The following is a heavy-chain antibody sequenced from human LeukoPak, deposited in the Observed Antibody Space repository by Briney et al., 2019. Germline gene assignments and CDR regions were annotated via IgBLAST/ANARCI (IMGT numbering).Heavy chain of an antibody. J-gene: IGHJ4*02. CDR2: INPSGGST. CDR1: GYTFTSYY. V-gene: IGHV1-46*01. D-gene: IGHD3-16*01. CDR3: ARDIGPVWGSYSDY. Sequence: ASVQVSCKASGYTFTSYYMHWVRQTPGQGLEWMGIINPSGGSTSYAQKFQGRVTMTRDTSTSTVYMELSSLGSEDTAVYYCARDIGPVWGSYSDYWGQGTLVTVSS.